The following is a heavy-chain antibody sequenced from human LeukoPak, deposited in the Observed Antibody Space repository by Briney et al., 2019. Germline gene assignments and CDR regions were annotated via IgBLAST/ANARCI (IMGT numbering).Heavy chain of an antibody. J-gene: IGHJ6*03. V-gene: IGHV3-21*01. Sequence: GGSLRLSCAASGFTFSSYSMNWVRQAPGKGLEWVSCISGSTGDVYYADSVKGRFTISRDNAKNALNLQMNSLRAEDTAVYYCAKGSKEVLFTRDHCMDVWGKGTTVTISS. D-gene: IGHD3-3*01. CDR2: ISGSTGDV. CDR3: AKGSKEVLFTRDHCMDV. CDR1: GFTFSSYS.